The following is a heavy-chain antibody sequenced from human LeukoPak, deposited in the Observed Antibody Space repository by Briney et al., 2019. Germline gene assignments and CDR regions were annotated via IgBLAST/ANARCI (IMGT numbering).Heavy chain of an antibody. CDR3: ARDKRFLEWLSPYDY. CDR2: ISSSGDTK. D-gene: IGHD3-3*01. J-gene: IGHJ4*02. CDR1: GFAFSDYP. V-gene: IGHV3-11*04. Sequence: GGSLRLSCAASGFAFSDYPMSWIRQAPGKGLEWVSFISSSGDTKHYADSVKGRFTISRDNAKNSLYLQMNSLRAEDTAVYYCARDKRFLEWLSPYDYWGQGTLVTVSS.